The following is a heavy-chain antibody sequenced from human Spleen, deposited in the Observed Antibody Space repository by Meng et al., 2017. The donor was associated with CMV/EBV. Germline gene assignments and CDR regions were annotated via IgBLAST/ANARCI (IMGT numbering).Heavy chain of an antibody. CDR2: IYYSGST. CDR1: GGSISSRDNF. V-gene: IGHV4-30-4*08. Sequence: SETLSLTCTVSGGSISSRDNFWSWIRQPPGKGLEWIGYIYYSGSTYYNPSLKSRVTISVDTSKNQFSLKVTSVTATDTAVFYCAASYGYGMDVWGQGTTVTVSS. D-gene: IGHD4-17*01. J-gene: IGHJ6*02. CDR3: AASYGYGMDV.